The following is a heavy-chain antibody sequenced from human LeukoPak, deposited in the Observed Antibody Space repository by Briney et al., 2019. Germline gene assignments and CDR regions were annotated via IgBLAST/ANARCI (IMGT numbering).Heavy chain of an antibody. CDR3: ARDTPRYCSSTRCRTFDY. D-gene: IGHD2-2*01. CDR2: VYTSGST. CDR1: GGSISSYY. Sequence: SETLSLTCTVSGGSISSYYWSWIRQPAGKGLEWIGRVYTSGSTNYNPSLKSRVTMSVDTSKNQFSLKLSSVTAADTAVYYCARDTPRYCSSTRCRTFDYWGQGTLVTVSS. J-gene: IGHJ4*02. V-gene: IGHV4-4*07.